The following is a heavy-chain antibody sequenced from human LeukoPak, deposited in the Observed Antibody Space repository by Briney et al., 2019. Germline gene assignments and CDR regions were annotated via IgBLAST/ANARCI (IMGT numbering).Heavy chain of an antibody. V-gene: IGHV4-39*07. D-gene: IGHD1-26*01. CDR3: ARVTDSGSTYYYIDV. Sequence: SETLSLTCTVSGGSISSSSYYWGWIRQPPGKGLEWIGTIYYSGTTYYNPSLKSRVTISLHTSKNQFSLNLSSVTAADTAVYYCARVTDSGSTYYYIDVWDKGTTVTVSS. J-gene: IGHJ6*03. CDR1: GGSISSSSYY. CDR2: IYYSGTT.